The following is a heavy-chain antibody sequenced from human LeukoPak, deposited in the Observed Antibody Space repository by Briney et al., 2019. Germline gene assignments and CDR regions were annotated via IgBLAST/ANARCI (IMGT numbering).Heavy chain of an antibody. Sequence: PGGSLRLSCTVSGFTVSTNSMSWVRQAPGKGLEWVSSISSSSSYIYYADSVKGRFTISRDNAKNSLYLQMNSLRAEDTAVYYCARANDNYYYYYMDVWGKGTTVTISS. J-gene: IGHJ6*03. V-gene: IGHV3-21*01. D-gene: IGHD3-9*01. CDR3: ARANDNYYYYYMDV. CDR2: ISSSSSYI. CDR1: GFTVSTNS.